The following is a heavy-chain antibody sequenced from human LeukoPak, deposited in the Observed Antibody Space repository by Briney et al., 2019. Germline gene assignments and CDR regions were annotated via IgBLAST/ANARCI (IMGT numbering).Heavy chain of an antibody. J-gene: IGHJ6*02. CDR3: ARGAYWEVRGVSYYYYGMDV. CDR1: GFTVSSNY. CDR2: IYAGSST. D-gene: IGHD3-10*01. V-gene: IGHV3-66*01. Sequence: AGGSLRLSCAASGFTVSSNYMNWVRQAPGKGLVWVSLIYAGSSTSYADSVKGRFTISRDNSNNTLYLQMNSLRADDTAVYYCARGAYWEVRGVSYYYYGMDVWGQGTTVTVSS.